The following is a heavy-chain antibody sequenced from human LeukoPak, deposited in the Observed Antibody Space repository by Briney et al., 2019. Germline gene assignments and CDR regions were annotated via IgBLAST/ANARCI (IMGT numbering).Heavy chain of an antibody. CDR1: GGSFSGYY. Sequence: SETLSLTCAVYGGSFSGYYWSWIRQPPGKGLEWIGEINHSGSTNYNPSLKSRVTISVDTSKNQFSLKLSSVTAADTAVYYCARAPPIKPGGMITFGGVIVIGAFDIWGQGTMVTVSS. V-gene: IGHV4-34*01. CDR2: INHSGST. D-gene: IGHD3-16*02. CDR3: ARAPPIKPGGMITFGGVIVIGAFDI. J-gene: IGHJ3*02.